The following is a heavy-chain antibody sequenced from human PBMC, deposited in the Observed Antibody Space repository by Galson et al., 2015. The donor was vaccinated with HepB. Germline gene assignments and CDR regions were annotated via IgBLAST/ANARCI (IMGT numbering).Heavy chain of an antibody. J-gene: IGHJ2*01. CDR2: IYYSGST. V-gene: IGHV4-59*01. CDR3: SGGYYYDSSGYWYFDL. D-gene: IGHD3-22*01. CDR1: GGSISSYY. Sequence: LSLTCTVSGGSISSYYWSWIRQPPGKGLEWIGYIYYSGSTNYNPSLKSRVTISVDTSKNQFSLTLSSVTAADTAVYYCSGGYYYDSSGYWYFDLWGRGTLVTVSS.